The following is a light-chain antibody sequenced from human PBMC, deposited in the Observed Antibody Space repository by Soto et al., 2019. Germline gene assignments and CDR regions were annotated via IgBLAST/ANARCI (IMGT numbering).Light chain of an antibody. CDR3: SSYANFNTFV. CDR2: DVS. V-gene: IGLV2-14*01. Sequence: QSALTQPASVSGSPGQSIAISCTGTSSDVGGYNYVSWYQQHPGKAPKLMNYDVSNRPSGVSNRFSGSKSGNTASLTFSGFHSEDEGDYYCSSYANFNTFVFGTGTKVTFL. CDR1: SSDVGGYNY. J-gene: IGLJ1*01.